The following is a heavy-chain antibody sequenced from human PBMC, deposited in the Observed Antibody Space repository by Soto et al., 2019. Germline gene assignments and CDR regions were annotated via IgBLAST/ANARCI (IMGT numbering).Heavy chain of an antibody. CDR3: ARGQWRTTHFDY. D-gene: IGHD6-19*01. V-gene: IGHV4-59*01. J-gene: IGHJ4*02. Sequence: SETLSLTCTVSGGSISSYYWSWIRQPPGKGLEWIGYIYYSGSTNYNPSLKSRVTISVDTSKNQFSLKLSSVTAADTAVYYCARGQWRTTHFDYWGQGTLVTVSS. CDR1: GGSISSYY. CDR2: IYYSGST.